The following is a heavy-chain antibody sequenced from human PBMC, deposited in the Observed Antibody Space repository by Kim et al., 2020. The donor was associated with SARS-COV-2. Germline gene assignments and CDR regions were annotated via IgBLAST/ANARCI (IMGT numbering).Heavy chain of an antibody. J-gene: IGHJ4*02. CDR2: ISYDGSNK. CDR3: AKGWFGENYFDY. CDR1: GFTFSSYG. V-gene: IGHV3-30*18. Sequence: GGSLRLSCAASGFTFSSYGMHWVRQAPGKGLEWVAVISYDGSNKYYADSVKGRFTISRDNSKNTLYLQMNSLRAEDTAVYYCAKGWFGENYFDYWGQGTL. D-gene: IGHD3-10*01.